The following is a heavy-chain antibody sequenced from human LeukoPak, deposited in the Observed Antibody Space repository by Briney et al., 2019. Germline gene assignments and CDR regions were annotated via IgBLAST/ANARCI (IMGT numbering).Heavy chain of an antibody. Sequence: SDTLSLTCSVSGGSISSSSYYWRWIRQPPGKGLEWIVSIYSSGSTYYNPSLESRVTISVDTSKNQFSLKLSSVTAADTAMYFCARHTWSGTVEFDPWGQGTLVTVSS. CDR3: ARHTWSGTVEFDP. V-gene: IGHV4-39*01. J-gene: IGHJ5*02. CDR2: IYSSGST. CDR1: GGSISSSSYY. D-gene: IGHD1-1*01.